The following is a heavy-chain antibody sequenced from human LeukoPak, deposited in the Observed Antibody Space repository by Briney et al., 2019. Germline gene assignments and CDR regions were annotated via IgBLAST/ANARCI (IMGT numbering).Heavy chain of an antibody. Sequence: GGSLRLSCAASGFTFSNYAMTWVRQAPGKGLEWVAAISGRDGSTYYAESVTGRFTISRDNPKGTLFLQMNTLRAEDTAVYYCARGVYDFWINYFDSWGQGTLVTVSS. CDR2: ISGRDGST. V-gene: IGHV3-23*01. D-gene: IGHD3-3*01. J-gene: IGHJ4*02. CDR3: ARGVYDFWINYFDS. CDR1: GFTFSNYA.